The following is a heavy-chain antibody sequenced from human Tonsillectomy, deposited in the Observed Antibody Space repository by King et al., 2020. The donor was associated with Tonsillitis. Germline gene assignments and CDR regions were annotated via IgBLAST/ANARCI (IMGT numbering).Heavy chain of an antibody. J-gene: IGHJ4*02. CDR1: GYTFTSYY. Sequence: QLVQSGAEVKKPGASVKVSCKASGYTFTSYYMHWVRQAPGQGLEWMGRINPSGGSTSYAQKFQGRVTMPRDTSTSTVYMELSSLRSEDTAVYYCARVGGDYVDYWAREPWSPSPQ. CDR3: ARVGGDYVDY. V-gene: IGHV1-46*03. CDR2: INPSGGST. D-gene: IGHD4-17*01.